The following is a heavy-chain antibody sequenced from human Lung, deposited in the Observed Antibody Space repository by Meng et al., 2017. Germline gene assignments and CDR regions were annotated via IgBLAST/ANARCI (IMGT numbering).Heavy chain of an antibody. CDR1: GFNFTDYY. D-gene: IGHD6-13*01. J-gene: IGHJ4*02. Sequence: QVQLVQSGAEVKKPGDSVKVSCKPSGFNFTDYYLHWVRLAPGQGLEWMGHIDPKSGDTRYAQKFQGRVTMTGDTSIGTAYMELTGLRSDDTALYYCARDEDISAAGKLFGDYWGQGTLVTVSS. CDR3: ARDEDISAAGKLFGDY. CDR2: IDPKSGDT. V-gene: IGHV1-2*06.